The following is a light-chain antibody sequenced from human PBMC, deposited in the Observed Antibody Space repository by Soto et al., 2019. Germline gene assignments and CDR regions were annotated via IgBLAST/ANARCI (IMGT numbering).Light chain of an antibody. Sequence: QSALTQPPSASGSLGQSVTISCTGTSSDVGGYNYVSWHQQHPGKAPKVMIYEVTKRPPGVPDRFSGSKSGNTACLTVSGLQAEDEADYYCSSFAGGGNPVLLGGGTKVTVL. CDR2: EVT. V-gene: IGLV2-8*01. CDR3: SSFAGGGNPVL. J-gene: IGLJ2*01. CDR1: SSDVGGYNY.